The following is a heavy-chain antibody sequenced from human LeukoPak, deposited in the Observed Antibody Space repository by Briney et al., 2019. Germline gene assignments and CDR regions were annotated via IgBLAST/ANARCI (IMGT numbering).Heavy chain of an antibody. CDR1: GGSISSSSYS. D-gene: IGHD2-21*02. J-gene: IGHJ4*02. V-gene: IGHV4-39*01. CDR2: IYYSGST. CDR3: ARWGGDVDSINDY. Sequence: PSETLSLTCTVSGGSISSSSYSWGWIRQPPGKGLEWIGSIYYSGSTYYNPSLKSRVTISVDTSKNQFSLKLSSVTAADTAVYYCARWGGDVDSINDYWGQGTLVTVSS.